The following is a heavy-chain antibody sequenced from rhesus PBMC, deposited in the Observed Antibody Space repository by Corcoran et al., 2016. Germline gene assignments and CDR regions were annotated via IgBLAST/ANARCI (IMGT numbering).Heavy chain of an antibody. J-gene: IGHJ6*01. D-gene: IGHD2-33*01. CDR2: ISNGGGST. CDR3: ARDRLNYYGLDS. CDR1: GFTFRDYY. Sequence: VQLVESWGGLSKPGWSLRLSCAASGFTFRDYYMHWVRQASGKGLEWVSRISNGGGSTWYADSVKGRFTISRENAKNTLYLQMDSLRAEDTAVYYCARDRLNYYGLDSWGQGVVVTVSS. V-gene: IGHV3-59*01.